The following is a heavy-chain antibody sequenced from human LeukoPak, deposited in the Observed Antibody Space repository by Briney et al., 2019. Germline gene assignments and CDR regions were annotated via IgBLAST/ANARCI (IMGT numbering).Heavy chain of an antibody. J-gene: IGHJ6*02. Sequence: GGSLRLSRAASGFTFSSYGMHWVRQAPGKGLEWVAVISYDGSNKYYADSVKGRFTISRDNSKNTLYLQMNSLRAEDTAVYYCAKDPRRNRNYDYYYYYGMDVWGQGTTVTVSS. V-gene: IGHV3-30*18. CDR2: ISYDGSNK. CDR3: AKDPRRNRNYDYYYYYGMDV. CDR1: GFTFSSYG. D-gene: IGHD4-11*01.